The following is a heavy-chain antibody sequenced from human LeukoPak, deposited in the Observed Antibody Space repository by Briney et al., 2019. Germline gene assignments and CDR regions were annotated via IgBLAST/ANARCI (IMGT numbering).Heavy chain of an antibody. D-gene: IGHD3-22*01. J-gene: IGHJ3*02. CDR2: IYYSGST. V-gene: IGHV4-59*01. CDR3: AGQEDYYDSSGYSHDAFDI. CDR1: GVSISSYY. Sequence: SETLSLTCTVSGVSISSYYWSWIRQPPGKGLEWIGYIYYSGSTNYNPSLKSRVTISVDTSKNQFSLKLSSVTAADTAVYYCAGQEDYYDSSGYSHDAFDIWGQGTMVTVSS.